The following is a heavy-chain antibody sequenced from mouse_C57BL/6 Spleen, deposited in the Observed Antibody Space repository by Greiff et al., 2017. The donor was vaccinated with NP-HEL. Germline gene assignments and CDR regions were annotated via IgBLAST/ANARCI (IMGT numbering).Heavy chain of an antibody. CDR3: ARDPITTVVGDWYFDV. V-gene: IGHV5-4*01. CDR1: GFTFSSYA. J-gene: IGHJ1*03. CDR2: ISDGGSYT. D-gene: IGHD1-1*01. Sequence: EVMLVESGGGLVKPGGSLKLSCAASGFTFSSYAMSWVRQTPEKRLEWVATISDGGSYTYYPDNVKGRFTISRDNAKNNLYLQMSHLKSEDTAMYYCARDPITTVVGDWYFDVWGTGTTVTVSS.